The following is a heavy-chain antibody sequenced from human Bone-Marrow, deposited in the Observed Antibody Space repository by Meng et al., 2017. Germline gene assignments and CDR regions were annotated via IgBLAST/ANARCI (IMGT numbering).Heavy chain of an antibody. Sequence: EVQLVGSGGGVIQPGGSLRLCCAASGFTVSSNYMSWVRQAPGKGLEWVSVIYSCGSTYYADSVKGRFTISRDNAKNTLYLQMNSLRAEDTAMYYCARFTPFDYWGQGTLVTVSS. V-gene: IGHV3-66*03. CDR1: GFTVSSNY. CDR2: IYSCGST. J-gene: IGHJ4*02. CDR3: ARFTPFDY.